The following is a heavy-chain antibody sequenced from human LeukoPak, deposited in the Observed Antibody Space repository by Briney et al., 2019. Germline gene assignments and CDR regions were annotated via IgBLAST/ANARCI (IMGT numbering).Heavy chain of an antibody. CDR3: ARGGVTTMTLRNLWLDY. CDR2: LSYVGSNK. CDR1: GFTLSNYA. J-gene: IGHJ4*02. Sequence: GGSLRPSCAASGFTLSNYAMRWVRQVPGKGLEWVALLSYVGSNKSYADSVKGRFTISREHSKSTLYLQMNSLKAEDTAVYYCARGGVTTMTLRNLWLDYWEQGTLVTVYS. V-gene: IGHV3-30-3*01. D-gene: IGHD4-17*01.